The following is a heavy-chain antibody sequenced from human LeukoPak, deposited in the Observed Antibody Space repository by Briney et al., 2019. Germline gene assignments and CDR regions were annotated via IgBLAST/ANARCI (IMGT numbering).Heavy chain of an antibody. D-gene: IGHD1-26*01. CDR1: GGTFSSYA. CDR2: IIPIFGTA. J-gene: IGHJ5*02. Sequence: GASVKVPCKASGGTFSSYAISWVRQAPGQGLEWMGGIIPIFGTANYAQKFQGRVTITADESTSTAYMELSSLRSEDTAVYYCARGAAGGSYYANWFDPWGQGTLVTVSS. CDR3: ARGAAGGSYYANWFDP. V-gene: IGHV1-69*13.